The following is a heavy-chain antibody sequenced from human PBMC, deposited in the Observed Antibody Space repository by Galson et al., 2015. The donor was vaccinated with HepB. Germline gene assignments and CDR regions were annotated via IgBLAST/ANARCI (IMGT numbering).Heavy chain of an antibody. CDR3: AKSRVNYYGSGSSLDY. J-gene: IGHJ4*02. V-gene: IGHV3-30*18. Sequence: SLRLSCAASEFTFSTYGMHWVRQAPGKGLEWVAVISYDGSNKYYADSVKGRFTISRDNSKNTLYLQMNSLRAEDTALYYCAKSRVNYYGSGSSLDYWGQGTLVTVSS. CDR1: EFTFSTYG. CDR2: ISYDGSNK. D-gene: IGHD3-10*01.